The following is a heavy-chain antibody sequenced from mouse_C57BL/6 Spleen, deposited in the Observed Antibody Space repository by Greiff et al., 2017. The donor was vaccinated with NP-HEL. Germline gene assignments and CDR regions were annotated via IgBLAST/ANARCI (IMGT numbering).Heavy chain of an antibody. J-gene: IGHJ2*01. CDR1: GYTFTSYW. V-gene: IGHV1-7*01. CDR3: AREDSSGYDYFDY. Sequence: QVHVKQSGAELAKPGASVKLSCKASGYTFTSYWMHWVKQRPGQGLEWIGYINPSSGYTKYNQKFKDKATLTADKSSSTAYMQLSSLTYEDSAVYYCAREDSSGYDYFDYWGKGTTLTVSS. CDR2: INPSSGYT. D-gene: IGHD3-2*02.